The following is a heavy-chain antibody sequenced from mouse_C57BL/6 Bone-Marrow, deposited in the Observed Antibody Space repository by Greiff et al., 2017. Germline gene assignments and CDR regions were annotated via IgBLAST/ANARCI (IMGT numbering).Heavy chain of an antibody. CDR2: IHPSGSDT. CDR1: GYTFTSYW. J-gene: IGHJ2*01. Sequence: QVQLQQPGAELVKPGASVKVSCKASGYTFTSYWMHWVKQRPGQGLEWIGRIHPSGSDTNYNQKFKGKATLTVDKSSSTAYMQLSSLTSEDSAVYYCARLRYYGSHDYWGQGTTLTVSS. CDR3: ARLRYYGSHDY. V-gene: IGHV1-74*01. D-gene: IGHD1-1*01.